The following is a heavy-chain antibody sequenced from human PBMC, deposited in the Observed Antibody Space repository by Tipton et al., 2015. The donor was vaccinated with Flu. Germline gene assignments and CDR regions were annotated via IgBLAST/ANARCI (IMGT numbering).Heavy chain of an antibody. Sequence: QLVQSGAEVRKPGASVQVSCKASGYSFTGYYMHWVRQPTGQGLEWMGIINPSGGYTSYAQKFQGRVTMTSDTSTSTVYMDLSSLRSEDTAMYYCATLQTVAHREDALDVWGQGTTVTVS. CDR1: GYSFTGYY. CDR2: INPSGGYT. J-gene: IGHJ6*02. V-gene: IGHV1-46*01. CDR3: ATLQTVAHREDALDV. D-gene: IGHD6-19*01.